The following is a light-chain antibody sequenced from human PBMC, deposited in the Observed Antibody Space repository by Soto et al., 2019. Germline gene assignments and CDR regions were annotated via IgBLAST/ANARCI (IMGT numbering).Light chain of an antibody. V-gene: IGKV1-39*01. J-gene: IGKJ1*01. CDR1: QTISSY. Sequence: DIQMTQSPASLSASVGDRVTITCRASQTISSYLNWYQQKAGAAPKLLIYSASTLQSGVPSRFSGSGFGTDYTLTISSLQPADFATYYCQQSYSTPRTFGQGTKVEIK. CDR2: SAS. CDR3: QQSYSTPRT.